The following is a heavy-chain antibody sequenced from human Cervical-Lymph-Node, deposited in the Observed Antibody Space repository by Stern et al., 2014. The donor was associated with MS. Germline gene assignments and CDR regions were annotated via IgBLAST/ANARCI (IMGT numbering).Heavy chain of an antibody. V-gene: IGHV1-18*01. D-gene: IGHD2-15*01. CDR2: ISAYDVNT. J-gene: IGHJ3*02. CDR1: GYTFTSYG. Sequence: VQLVESGAEVKKPGASVKGSCKASGYTFTSYGISWVRQAPGQGLEWMGCISAYDVNTNSAQKLQGRVTMTTDTSTSTAYIELRSLRSDDTAVYYCARGLLGSENAFDIWGQGTMVTVSS. CDR3: ARGLLGSENAFDI.